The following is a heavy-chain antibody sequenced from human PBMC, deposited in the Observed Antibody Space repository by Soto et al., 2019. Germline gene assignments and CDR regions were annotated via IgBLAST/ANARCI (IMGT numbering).Heavy chain of an antibody. Sequence: QPQLVQSGAEVRKPGASVNVSCKASGYTFTTYGISWVRQAPGQGLEWMGWIGGYNGESHNAQKFQGRRTMTRATSTRKAYRELRSLRPDYTAVYYCARVGNNGWPLECDYGGQGTLVIVSS. V-gene: IGHV1-18*04. CDR2: IGGYNGES. D-gene: IGHD2-8*01. J-gene: IGHJ4*02. CDR3: ARVGNNGWPLECDY. CDR1: GYTFTTYG.